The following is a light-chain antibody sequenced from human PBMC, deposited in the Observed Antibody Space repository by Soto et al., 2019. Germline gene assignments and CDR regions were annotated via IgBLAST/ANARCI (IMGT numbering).Light chain of an antibody. CDR2: DVS. V-gene: IGLV2-11*01. CDR1: SSDVGGYNY. CDR3: CSYAGSYTLV. Sequence: QSALTHPRSVSGSPGQSVTISCTGTSSDVGGYNYVSWYQQHPGKAPKLMIYDVSKRPSGVPDRFSGSKSGNTASLTISGLQPEDEADYYCCSYAGSYTLVFGGGTKVTVL. J-gene: IGLJ3*02.